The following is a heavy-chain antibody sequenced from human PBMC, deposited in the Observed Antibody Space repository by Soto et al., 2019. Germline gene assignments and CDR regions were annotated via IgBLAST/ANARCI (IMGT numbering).Heavy chain of an antibody. V-gene: IGHV3-30-3*01. CDR3: TRAPASSWHTFDY. Sequence: PGGSLRLSCAASGFTFSTYTMHWVRQAPGKGLEWVARISSDGSNKYYADSVKGRFTISRDNSKNTLYLQMNSLRGEDTAVYYCTRAPASSWHTFDYWGQGTLVTVS. D-gene: IGHD6-13*01. CDR2: ISSDGSNK. J-gene: IGHJ4*02. CDR1: GFTFSTYT.